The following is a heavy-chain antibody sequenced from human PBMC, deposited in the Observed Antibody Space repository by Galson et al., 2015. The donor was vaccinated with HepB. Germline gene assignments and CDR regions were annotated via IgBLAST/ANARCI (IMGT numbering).Heavy chain of an antibody. D-gene: IGHD3-3*02. CDR1: DGSITTTGYY. V-gene: IGHV4-39*01. Sequence: SETLSLTCNVSDGSITTTGYYWGWIRQPPGKGLECLGTMSYSGTTYYNPSLKSRVTIFVDTSENQFSLKLSSVTAADTAVYYCATGYISKWSSSYYFEYWGQGTLVTVSS. CDR3: ATGYISKWSSSYYFEY. CDR2: MSYSGTT. J-gene: IGHJ4*02.